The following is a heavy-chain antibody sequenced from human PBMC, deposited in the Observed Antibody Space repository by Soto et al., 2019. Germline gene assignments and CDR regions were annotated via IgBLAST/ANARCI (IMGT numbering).Heavy chain of an antibody. Sequence: ASVKLSCKASGYTSTSYAMHWVRQAPGQRLEWIRWIKAGNGLTEYAQEFQGISTIIRSKSANIAYSEPSSLRSEDTAAYYCARDLDVATTFDYRGQGTLVTVSS. CDR3: ARDLDVATTFDY. CDR1: GYTSTSYA. D-gene: IGHD2-15*01. V-gene: IGHV1-3*01. CDR2: IKAGNGLT. J-gene: IGHJ4*02.